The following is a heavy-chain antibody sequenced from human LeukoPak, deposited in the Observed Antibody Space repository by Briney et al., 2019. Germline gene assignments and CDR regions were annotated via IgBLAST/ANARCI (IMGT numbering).Heavy chain of an antibody. V-gene: IGHV1-24*01. CDR2: FDPEDGET. Sequence: ASVKVSCKVSGYTLTELSMHWVRQAPGKGLEWMGGFDPEDGETIYAQKFQGRVTMTEDTSTDTAYMELSSLRSEDTGVYYCARPTSSHNDYGDQLDAFDIWGQGTMVTVSS. J-gene: IGHJ3*02. CDR3: ARPTSSHNDYGDQLDAFDI. CDR1: GYTLTELS. D-gene: IGHD4-17*01.